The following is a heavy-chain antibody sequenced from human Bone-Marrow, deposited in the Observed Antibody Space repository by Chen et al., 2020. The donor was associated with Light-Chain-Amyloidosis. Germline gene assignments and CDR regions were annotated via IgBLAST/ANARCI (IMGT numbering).Heavy chain of an antibody. CDR1: GGSISSGNSY. D-gene: IGHD3-22*01. V-gene: IGHV4-61*02. Sequence: QVQLQESGPGLVKPSQTLSLTCTVSGGSISSGNSYWSWIRQPSGEGLEWIGRIYASGSTDYNPSLKSRVTISVDTSKNQFSLRLSSVTAAYTAVYYCARAWYYDSSGSIVDAFDIWGQGTLVTVSS. CDR3: ARAWYYDSSGSIVDAFDI. CDR2: IYASGST. J-gene: IGHJ3*02.